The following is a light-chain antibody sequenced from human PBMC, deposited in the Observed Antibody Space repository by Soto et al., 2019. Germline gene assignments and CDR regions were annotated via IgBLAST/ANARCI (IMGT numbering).Light chain of an antibody. CDR1: GLGIYNY. CDR2: EVN. J-gene: IGLJ2*01. Sequence: QSALTQPASVSGSPGQSITISCTGGLGIYNYVSWYQQHPGRIPKLLIYEVNNRPSGIPDRFSGSKSGDTASLTISGLQTEDAGDYYCSSYTLTTTLFGGGTKLTAL. V-gene: IGLV2-14*01. CDR3: SSYTLTTTL.